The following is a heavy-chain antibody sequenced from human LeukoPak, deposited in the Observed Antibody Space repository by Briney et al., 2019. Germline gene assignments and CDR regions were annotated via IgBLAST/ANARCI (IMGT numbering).Heavy chain of an antibody. CDR1: GYTFTSYD. D-gene: IGHD4-11*01. J-gene: IGHJ5*02. V-gene: IGHV1-69*04. CDR3: ARSYSNYVGWFDP. CDR2: IIPILGIA. Sequence: SVKVSCKASGYTFTSYDINWVRQAPGQGLEWMGRIIPILGIANYAQKFQGRVTITADKSTSTAYMELSSLRSEDTAVYYCARSYSNYVGWFDPWGQGTLVTVSS.